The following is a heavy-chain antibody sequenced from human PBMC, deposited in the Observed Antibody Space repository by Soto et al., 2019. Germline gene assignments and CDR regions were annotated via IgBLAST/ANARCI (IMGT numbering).Heavy chain of an antibody. D-gene: IGHD2-15*01. CDR3: ARDHCSGGACYVDY. CDR2: ISWNGATI. CDR1: GFTFDDYA. J-gene: IGHJ4*02. V-gene: IGHV3-9*01. Sequence: SLRLSCAASGFTFDDYAMHWVRQPPGKGLEWVSGISWNGATIDYADSVKGRFTISRDNAKNSLDLQMNSLRADDTALYFCARDHCSGGACYVDYWGQGSLVTVSS.